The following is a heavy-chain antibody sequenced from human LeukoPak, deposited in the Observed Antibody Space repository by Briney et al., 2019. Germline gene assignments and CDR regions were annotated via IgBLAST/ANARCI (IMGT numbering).Heavy chain of an antibody. J-gene: IGHJ5*02. V-gene: IGHV1-69*05. D-gene: IGHD2-2*01. Sequence: LVKVSCKASGGTFSSYAISWVRQAPGQGLEWMGRIIPIFGTANYAQKFQGRVTITTDESTSTAYMELSSLRSEDTAVYYCARDVRGYCSSTSCYWFDPWGQGTLVTVSS. CDR3: ARDVRGYCSSTSCYWFDP. CDR2: IIPIFGTA. CDR1: GGTFSSYA.